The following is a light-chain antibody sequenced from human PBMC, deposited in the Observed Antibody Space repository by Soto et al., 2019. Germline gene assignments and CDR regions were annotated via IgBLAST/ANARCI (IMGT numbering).Light chain of an antibody. Sequence: EIVLTQPPGTLSLSPGERPTLSCRASQSLRSSLAWYQQKPGQAPRLLIYDASTRATGIPARFSGSGSGTDFTLTISGLQSEDFAVYYCQQYNNWPQTFGQGTKVDIK. CDR1: QSLRSS. CDR2: DAS. V-gene: IGKV3-15*01. CDR3: QQYNNWPQT. J-gene: IGKJ1*01.